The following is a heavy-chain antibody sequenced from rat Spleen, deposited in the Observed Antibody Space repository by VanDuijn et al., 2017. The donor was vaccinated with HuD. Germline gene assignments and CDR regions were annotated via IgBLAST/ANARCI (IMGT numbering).Heavy chain of an antibody. J-gene: IGHJ2*01. CDR3: AKVTYYGYYYFDY. CDR2: ITNTGSST. V-gene: IGHV5-31*01. Sequence: EVQLVESGGGLVQPGRSLKLSCVASGFTFKNYWMTWVRQAPGKGLEWVASITNTGSSTYYSDSVKGRFSISRLNAESTLYLQMNSLRSEDTATYYCAKVTYYGYYYFDYWGQGVMVTVSS. CDR1: GFTFKNYW. D-gene: IGHD1-9*01.